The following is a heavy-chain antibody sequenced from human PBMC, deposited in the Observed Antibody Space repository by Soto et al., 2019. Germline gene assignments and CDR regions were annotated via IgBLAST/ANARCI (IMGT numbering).Heavy chain of an antibody. V-gene: IGHV4-39*01. CDR1: GGSVSNSNYY. D-gene: IGHD2-8*01. Sequence: SETLSLTCTVSGGSVSNSNYYGGWIRQSPGKGLEWIGSVYYRGRSYSKSSVKSRVTISVDTSKNQFSLNLNSVTASDTAVYYCVSQRTSVLTQAYFDYWGPGALVTVSS. CDR2: VYYRGRS. J-gene: IGHJ4*02. CDR3: VSQRTSVLTQAYFDY.